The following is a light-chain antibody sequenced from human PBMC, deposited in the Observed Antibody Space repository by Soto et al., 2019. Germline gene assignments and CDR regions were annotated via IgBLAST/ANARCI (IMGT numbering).Light chain of an antibody. CDR3: QQYGSSGT. CDR1: QNIYSN. J-gene: IGKJ1*01. V-gene: IGKV3-15*01. CDR2: RAS. Sequence: IVRTQSPATLSVAPGGRATLCCRSSQNIYSNVAWYQQSPGQAPRLIIYRASTRAPGIPARFSGSGSGTDFTLTISSLEPEDFAVYYCQQYGSSGTFGPGTKVDI.